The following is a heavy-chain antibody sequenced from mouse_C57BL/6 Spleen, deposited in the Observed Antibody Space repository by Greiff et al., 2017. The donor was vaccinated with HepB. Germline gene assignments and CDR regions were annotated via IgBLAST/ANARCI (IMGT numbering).Heavy chain of an antibody. D-gene: IGHD2-4*01. Sequence: QVQLQQSGAELVKPGASVKISCKASGYAFSSYWMNWVKQRPGKGLEWIGQIYPGDGDTNYNGKFKGKATLTADKSSSTAYMQLSSLTSEDSAVYFCARQDYDYDDYAMDYWGQGTSVTVSS. V-gene: IGHV1-80*01. CDR3: ARQDYDYDDYAMDY. CDR1: GYAFSSYW. J-gene: IGHJ4*01. CDR2: IYPGDGDT.